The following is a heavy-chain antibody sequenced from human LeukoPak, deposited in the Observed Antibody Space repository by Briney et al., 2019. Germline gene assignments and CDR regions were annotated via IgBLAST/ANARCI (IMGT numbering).Heavy chain of an antibody. CDR2: MYLSGTT. V-gene: IGHV4-4*02. Sequence: PSETLSLTCAVSGGSISSNNWWGWVRQPPGKGLEWIGEMYLSGTTHSNPSVKSRVTISIDKSKNQFFLNLSSVTAADTAVYYCAGLVGRYSSGLYYYYFDYWGQGTLVTVSS. D-gene: IGHD3-22*01. CDR1: GGSISSNNW. CDR3: AGLVGRYSSGLYYYYFDY. J-gene: IGHJ4*02.